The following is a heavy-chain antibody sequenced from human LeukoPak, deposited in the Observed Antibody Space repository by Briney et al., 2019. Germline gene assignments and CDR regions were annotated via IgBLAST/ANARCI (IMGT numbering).Heavy chain of an antibody. CDR1: GGTFISYA. CDR2: IIPIFGTA. Sequence: ASVKVSCKASGGTFISYAISWVRQAPGQGLEWMGGIIPIFGTANYAQKFQGRVTITADESTSTAYMELSSLRSEDTAVYYCAVYYDSSGYYEEHYFDYWGQGTLVTVSS. CDR3: AVYYDSSGYYEEHYFDY. D-gene: IGHD3-22*01. V-gene: IGHV1-69*13. J-gene: IGHJ4*02.